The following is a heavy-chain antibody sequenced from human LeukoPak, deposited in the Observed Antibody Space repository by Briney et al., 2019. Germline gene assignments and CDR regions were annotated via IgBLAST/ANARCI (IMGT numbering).Heavy chain of an antibody. V-gene: IGHV3-30*03. D-gene: IGHD6-19*01. CDR3: ATGEQWLVDY. CDR1: GFTFSSYG. J-gene: IGHJ4*02. Sequence: PGGSLRLSCAASGFTFSSYGMHWVRQAPGKGLEWVAVISYDGSNKYYADSVKGRFTISRDNSKNTLYLQMNSLRAEDTAVYYCATGEQWLVDYWGQGTLVTVSS. CDR2: ISYDGSNK.